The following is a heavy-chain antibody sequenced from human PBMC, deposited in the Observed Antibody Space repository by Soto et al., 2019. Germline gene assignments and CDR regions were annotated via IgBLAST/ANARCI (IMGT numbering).Heavy chain of an antibody. D-gene: IGHD6-6*01. CDR2: ISYDGSNK. CDR1: GFTFSSYG. CDR3: ANDPSGIAPQSLDY. V-gene: IGHV3-30*18. Sequence: QVQLVESGGGVVQPGRSLRLSCAASGFTFSSYGMHWVRQAPGKGLEWVAVISYDGSNKYYADSVKGRFTIYRDNYKNTLYLQMNSLRAEDTAVYYCANDPSGIAPQSLDYWGQGTLVTVSS. J-gene: IGHJ4*02.